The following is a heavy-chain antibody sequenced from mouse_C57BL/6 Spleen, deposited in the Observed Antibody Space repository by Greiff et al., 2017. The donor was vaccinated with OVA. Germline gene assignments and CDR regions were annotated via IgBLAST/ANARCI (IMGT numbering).Heavy chain of an antibody. D-gene: IGHD1-1*01. Sequence: QVQLQQSGAELVKPGASVKLSCKASGYTFTEYTIHWVKQRSGQGLEWIGWFYPGSGSIKYNEKFKDKATLTADKSSSTVYMELSRLTSEDSAVYFCARHEEVFITTVVAPFAYWGQGTLVTVSA. J-gene: IGHJ3*01. CDR3: ARHEEVFITTVVAPFAY. CDR1: GYTFTEYT. V-gene: IGHV1-62-2*01. CDR2: FYPGSGSI.